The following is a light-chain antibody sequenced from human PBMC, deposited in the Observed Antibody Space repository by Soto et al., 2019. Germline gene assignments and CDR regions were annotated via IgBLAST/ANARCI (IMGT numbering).Light chain of an antibody. CDR2: EVT. CDR1: SSDVGGYNY. V-gene: IGLV2-14*01. Sequence: QSALTQPASVSGSPGQSITISCAGTSSDVGGYNYVPWYQQHPGRAPKLMIYEVTNRPSGVSSRFSGSKSGNTASLTISGLQAEDEADYSCSSYTRSNTVIFGGGTKLTVL. CDR3: SSYTRSNTVI. J-gene: IGLJ2*01.